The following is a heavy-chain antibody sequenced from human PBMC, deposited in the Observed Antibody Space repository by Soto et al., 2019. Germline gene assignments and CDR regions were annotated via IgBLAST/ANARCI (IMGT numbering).Heavy chain of an antibody. CDR1: GGSLSDYY. V-gene: IGHV4-34*01. D-gene: IGHD2-21*01. Sequence: QEQLQQWGAGLLKPSETLSLTCAVYGGSLSDYYWSWIRQPPGKGLEWIGEINHSGSTNYNPSLKSRVTISVDPSKNQFSLKLSSVAVADTAVYYCARGEVFIAINQPVWYFDLWGRGTLVTVSS. J-gene: IGHJ2*01. CDR3: ARGEVFIAINQPVWYFDL. CDR2: INHSGST.